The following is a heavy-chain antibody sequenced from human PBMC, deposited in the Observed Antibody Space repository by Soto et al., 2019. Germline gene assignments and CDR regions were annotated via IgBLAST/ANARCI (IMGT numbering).Heavy chain of an antibody. CDR2: ISGSGGST. Sequence: GGSLRLSCAASGFTFSSYAMSWVRQAPGKGLEWVSAISGSGGSTYYADSVKGRFTISRDNSKNTLYLQMNSLRAEDTAVYYCAKGRRCGGDCYSTTYFDYWGQGTLVTVSS. V-gene: IGHV3-23*01. D-gene: IGHD2-21*02. CDR1: GFTFSSYA. CDR3: AKGRRCGGDCYSTTYFDY. J-gene: IGHJ4*02.